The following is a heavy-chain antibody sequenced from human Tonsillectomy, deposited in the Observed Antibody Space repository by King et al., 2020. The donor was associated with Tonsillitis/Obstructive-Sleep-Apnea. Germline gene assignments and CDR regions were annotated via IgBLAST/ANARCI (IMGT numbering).Heavy chain of an antibody. CDR2: INYSGST. V-gene: IGHV4-59*08. CDR1: GGSIISYY. Sequence: VQLQESGPGLVKPSETLSLTCTVSGGSIISYYWSWIRQPPGKGLEWLGYINYSGSTNYNPSLKSRVTITVDTSKNQFSLKHSSVTAADTAVYYCARHERMGRGHNAFDIWGQGTMVTVSS. D-gene: IGHD3-10*01. J-gene: IGHJ3*02. CDR3: ARHERMGRGHNAFDI.